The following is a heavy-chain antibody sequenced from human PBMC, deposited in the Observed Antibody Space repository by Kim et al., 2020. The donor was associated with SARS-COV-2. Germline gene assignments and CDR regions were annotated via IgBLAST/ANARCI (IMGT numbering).Heavy chain of an antibody. J-gene: IGHJ6*02. CDR3: AKTLWGSGHYDMDV. D-gene: IGHD7-27*01. CDR2: ISGGGGST. V-gene: IGHV3-23*01. CDR1: GFTFSSNA. Sequence: GGSLRLSCAASGFTFSSNAMSWVRQAPGKGLEWVSAISGGGGSTYYADSVRGRFTISRDNFKNTLYLQMNSLRAEDTAVYFCAKTLWGSGHYDMDVWGQGTTVTVSS.